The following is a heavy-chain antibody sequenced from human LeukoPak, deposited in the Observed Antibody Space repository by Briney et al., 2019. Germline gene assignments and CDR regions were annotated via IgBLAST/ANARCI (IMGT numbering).Heavy chain of an antibody. CDR3: GRGWPGYTSPLDY. D-gene: IGHD5-12*01. Sequence: SRGSLRLSCAASGFTFSHHWMNWVRQAPGEGLKWVATINQDGSEKHYVDSVKGRFIISRDNAKNSLFLQMNSLRAEDTAVYYCGRGWPGYTSPLDYWGQGILVAVSS. J-gene: IGHJ4*02. CDR1: GFTFSHHW. V-gene: IGHV3-7*01. CDR2: INQDGSEK.